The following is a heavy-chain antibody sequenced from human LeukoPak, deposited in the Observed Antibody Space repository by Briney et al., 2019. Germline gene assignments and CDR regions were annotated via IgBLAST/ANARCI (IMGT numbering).Heavy chain of an antibody. Sequence: PGGSLRLSCAASGFTFSTYAMSWVRQAPGKGLEWVSTISGSGTNTYYADSVRGRFTISRDNSKNTLYLHMTSLRAEDTAVYYCAKERASYTNPYYFDYWGQGTLVSVSS. V-gene: IGHV3-23*01. CDR1: GFTFSTYA. J-gene: IGHJ4*02. CDR3: AKERASYTNPYYFDY. D-gene: IGHD3-16*02. CDR2: ISGSGTNT.